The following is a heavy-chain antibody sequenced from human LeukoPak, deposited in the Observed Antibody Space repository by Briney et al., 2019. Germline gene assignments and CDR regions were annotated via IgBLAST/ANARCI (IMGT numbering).Heavy chain of an antibody. V-gene: IGHV1-69*04. CDR1: GGTLSSYA. CDR3: ARTEICSGGSCYPGVYYYYGMDV. D-gene: IGHD2-15*01. Sequence: SVKVSCKASGGTLSSYAISWVRQAPGQGLEWMGRIITILGIANYAQKFQGRVTITADKSTSTAYMELSSLRSEDTAVYYCARTEICSGGSCYPGVYYYYGMDVWGQGTTVTVSS. J-gene: IGHJ6*02. CDR2: IITILGIA.